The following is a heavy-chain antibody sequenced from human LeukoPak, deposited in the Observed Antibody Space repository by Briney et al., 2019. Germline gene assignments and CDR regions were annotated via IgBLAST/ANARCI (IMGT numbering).Heavy chain of an antibody. D-gene: IGHD4-17*01. V-gene: IGHV4-39*01. J-gene: IGHJ3*02. CDR2: IYYSGNT. CDR3: ARQTTPGAFDI. CDR1: GGSIINTLYY. Sequence: PSETLSLTCTVSGGSIINTLYYWGWIRQPPGKGLEWIASIYYSGNTHYNPSLKSRVTISVDTSKNQFSLRLTSVPAADTAIYYCARQTTPGAFDIWGQGTMVTVSS.